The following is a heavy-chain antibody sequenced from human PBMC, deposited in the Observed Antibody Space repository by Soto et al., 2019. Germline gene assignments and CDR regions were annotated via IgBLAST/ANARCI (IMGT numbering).Heavy chain of an antibody. Sequence: QVQLQESGPGLVKPSETLSLTCTVSGGSISSYYWSWIRQPPGKGLEWIGYIYYSGSTNYNPSLKSRVTISVDTSKNQFSLKLSSVTAADTAVYYCARGGWLHLRYFDYWGPGTLVTVSS. CDR3: ARGGWLHLRYFDY. D-gene: IGHD5-12*01. J-gene: IGHJ4*02. CDR1: GGSISSYY. CDR2: IYYSGST. V-gene: IGHV4-59*08.